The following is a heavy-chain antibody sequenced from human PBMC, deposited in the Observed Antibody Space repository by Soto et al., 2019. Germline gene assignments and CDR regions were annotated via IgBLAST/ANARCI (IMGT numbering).Heavy chain of an antibody. D-gene: IGHD3-10*01. Sequence: QVQLVQSGAEVKKPGASVKVSCKASGYTFTGYYIHWVRHDPGQGLEWMGWINPNSGDTNYAQKFQGRVTMTRDTSNSTAYMELRRLKSGDTAVYYCAREELLWFGEPNGMDVWGQGTTVTVSS. CDR3: AREELLWFGEPNGMDV. CDR2: INPNSGDT. CDR1: GYTFTGYY. J-gene: IGHJ6*02. V-gene: IGHV1-2*02.